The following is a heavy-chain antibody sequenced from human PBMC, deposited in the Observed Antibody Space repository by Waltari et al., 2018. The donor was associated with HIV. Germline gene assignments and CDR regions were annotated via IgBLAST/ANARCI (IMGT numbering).Heavy chain of an antibody. Sequence: EVQLVESGGGLVQPGGSLGLSCAASGFTVTRNHMNWVRQAPGKGLEWVSIIYSVGGTNYADSVKGRLTISRDISKNTLYLQMNNLRAEDTGVYYCVRDSGSHYGMDVWGQGTTVTVSS. D-gene: IGHD1-26*01. CDR2: IYSVGGT. V-gene: IGHV3-66*01. CDR3: VRDSGSHYGMDV. CDR1: GFTVTRNH. J-gene: IGHJ6*02.